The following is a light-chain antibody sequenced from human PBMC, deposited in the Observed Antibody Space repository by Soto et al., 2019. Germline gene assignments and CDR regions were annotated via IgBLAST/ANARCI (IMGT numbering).Light chain of an antibody. CDR2: RAS. Sequence: EIVMTQSPATLSVSPGERATLSCRASQSVGSNLAWYQQKPGQAPRLLIYRASTRATDSPARFSGSGSGTEFTLTISSLQSEDFGVYYRHQYENWPQTFGQGTKVELK. CDR3: HQYENWPQT. J-gene: IGKJ1*01. V-gene: IGKV3-15*01. CDR1: QSVGSN.